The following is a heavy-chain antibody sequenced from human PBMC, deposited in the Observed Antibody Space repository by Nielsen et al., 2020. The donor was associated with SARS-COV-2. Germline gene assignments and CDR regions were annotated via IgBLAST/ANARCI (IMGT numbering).Heavy chain of an antibody. CDR3: ASGVGATSHLHAFDI. J-gene: IGHJ3*02. D-gene: IGHD1-26*01. Sequence: GESLKISCAASGFTFSSYAMHWVRQAPGKGLEWVAVISYDGSNKYYADSVKGRFTISRDNSKNTLYLQMNSLRAEDTAVYYCASGVGATSHLHAFDIWGQGTMVTVFS. V-gene: IGHV3-30-3*01. CDR1: GFTFSSYA. CDR2: ISYDGSNK.